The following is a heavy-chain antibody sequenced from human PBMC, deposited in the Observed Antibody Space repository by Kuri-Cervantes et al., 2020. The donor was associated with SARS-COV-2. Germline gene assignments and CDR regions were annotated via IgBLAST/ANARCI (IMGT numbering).Heavy chain of an antibody. J-gene: IGHJ4*02. CDR2: NYTCGST. CDR1: GFTVTSSY. CDR3: AKVSDSMTTVTTLGV. D-gene: IGHD4-17*01. V-gene: IGHV3-53*01. Sequence: GESLKISCAASGFTVTSSYMRWVRQAPGKGLEWVSVNYTCGSTCYADSVKGRFTISRDNSKNTLYFQINSLRAEDTAVYYCAKVSDSMTTVTTLGVWGQGTLVTVSS.